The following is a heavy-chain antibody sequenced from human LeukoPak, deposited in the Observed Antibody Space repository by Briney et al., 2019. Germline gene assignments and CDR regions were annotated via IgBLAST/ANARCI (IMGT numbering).Heavy chain of an antibody. Sequence: PSETLSLTCTVSGGSISSYYWGCIRQPPGKGLEWIGSIYYSGTTHYSPSLESRVTISVDTSKNQFSLKLASVTAADTAIYYCAKGAGGFSYYNWFDPWGQGTLVTVSS. J-gene: IGHJ5*02. CDR3: AKGAGGFSYYNWFDP. D-gene: IGHD5-18*01. CDR1: GGSISSYY. CDR2: IYYSGTT. V-gene: IGHV4-39*07.